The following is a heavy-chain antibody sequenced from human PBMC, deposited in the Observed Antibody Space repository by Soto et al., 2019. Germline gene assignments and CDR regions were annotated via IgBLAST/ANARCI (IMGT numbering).Heavy chain of an antibody. Sequence: PSETLSLTCTVSGGSISSGDYYWSWIRQPPGKGLEWIGYIYYSGSTYYNPSLKSRVTISVDTSKNQFSLKLRSVTAADPAVYYCARGSYGDYYFDYWGQGTRVTSPQ. V-gene: IGHV4-30-4*01. J-gene: IGHJ4*02. D-gene: IGHD4-17*01. CDR3: ARGSYGDYYFDY. CDR2: IYYSGST. CDR1: GGSISSGDYY.